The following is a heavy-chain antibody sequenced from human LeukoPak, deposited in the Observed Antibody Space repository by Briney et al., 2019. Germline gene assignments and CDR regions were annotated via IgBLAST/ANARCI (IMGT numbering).Heavy chain of an antibody. Sequence: GGSLRLSCAASGFTFSSYGMHWVRQAPGKGLEGVAVIWYDGNNKYYADFVKGRFTISRDNSKNTLYLQMNSLRAEDTAVYNCARDRGSREDGMDVWGQGTTVTVSS. D-gene: IGHD1-26*01. J-gene: IGHJ6*02. CDR2: IWYDGNNK. V-gene: IGHV3-33*01. CDR3: ARDRGSREDGMDV. CDR1: GFTFSSYG.